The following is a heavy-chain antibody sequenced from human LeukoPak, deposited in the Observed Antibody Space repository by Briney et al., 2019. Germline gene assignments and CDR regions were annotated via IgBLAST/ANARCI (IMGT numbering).Heavy chain of an antibody. CDR3: ARDGATYYYGSGSYTHYYMDV. D-gene: IGHD3-10*01. V-gene: IGHV3-48*03. CDR2: ISSSSSTI. CDR1: GFTFSSYE. J-gene: IGHJ6*03. Sequence: PGGSLRLSCAASGFTFSSYEMNWVRQAPGKRLEGVSYISSSSSTIYYADSLKGRFTISRDNSKNSLYLQMNSLRSADTAVYYFARDGATYYYGSGSYTHYYMDVWGKGTPVTVSS.